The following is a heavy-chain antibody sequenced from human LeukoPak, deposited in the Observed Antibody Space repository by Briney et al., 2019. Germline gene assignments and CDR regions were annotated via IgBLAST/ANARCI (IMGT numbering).Heavy chain of an antibody. CDR2: IYSAGDT. J-gene: IGHJ4*02. Sequence: GGSLRLSCAASGFTAGDNYMSWVRQAPGKGLEWVSLIYSAGDTFYSDSVRGRFTISRDNSKNTLYLQMNSLRAEDTAFYYCARDSSSFPNYFDLWGQGTLVTVSS. CDR1: GFTAGDNY. V-gene: IGHV3-53*01. CDR3: ARDSSSFPNYFDL. D-gene: IGHD2/OR15-2a*01.